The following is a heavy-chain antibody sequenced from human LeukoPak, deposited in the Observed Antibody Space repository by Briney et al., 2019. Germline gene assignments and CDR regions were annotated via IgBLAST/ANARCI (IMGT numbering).Heavy chain of an antibody. D-gene: IGHD4-23*01. CDR3: VKTGPTYGGNSVDY. CDR1: GFTFSTYP. Sequence: GGSLRLSCSASGFTFSTYPMHWVRQAPGKGLGYVSAITSNGGRTYYADSVKGRFTISRDNSKNTLYLQMSSLRVEDTAVYYCVKTGPTYGGNSVDYWGQGTLVTVSS. CDR2: ITSNGGRT. J-gene: IGHJ4*02. V-gene: IGHV3-64D*06.